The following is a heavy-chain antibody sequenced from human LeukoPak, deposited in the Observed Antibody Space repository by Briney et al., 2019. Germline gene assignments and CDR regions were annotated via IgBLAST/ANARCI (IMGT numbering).Heavy chain of an antibody. CDR3: TSIVVVITDDAFDI. V-gene: IGHV3-15*01. CDR1: GFTFSNAW. J-gene: IGHJ3*02. D-gene: IGHD3-22*01. Sequence: GESLRLSCAASGFTFSNAWMSWVRQAPGKGLEWVGRIKSKTGGGTTGYAAPVKGRFTISRDDSKNTLYLQMNSLKTEDTAVYYCTSIVVVITDDAFDIWGQGTMVTVSS. CDR2: IKSKTGGGTT.